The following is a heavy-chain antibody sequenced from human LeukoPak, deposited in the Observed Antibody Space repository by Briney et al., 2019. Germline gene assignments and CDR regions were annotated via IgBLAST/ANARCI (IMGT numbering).Heavy chain of an antibody. V-gene: IGHV4-39*01. CDR1: GGSISSSSYY. J-gene: IGHJ4*02. CDR3: ARRDGYYDY. D-gene: IGHD4-17*01. CDR2: IYYSGST. Sequence: PSETPSLTCTVSGGSISSSSYYCGWIRQPPGKALEWIGSIYYSGSTYYNPSLKSRVTISVDTSKNPFSLKLSSVTAADTAVYYCARRDGYYDYWGQGTLVTVSS.